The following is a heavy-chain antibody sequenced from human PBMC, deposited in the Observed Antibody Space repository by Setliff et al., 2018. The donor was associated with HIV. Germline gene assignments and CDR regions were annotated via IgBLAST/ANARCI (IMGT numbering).Heavy chain of an antibody. V-gene: IGHV4-39*07. CDR1: GGSIRSSSYY. CDR3: ARARDFSSGQDN. Sequence: SETLSLTCTVSGGSIRSSSYYWAWLRQSPGKGLEWIGSMFYSGSTYYNPSLKSRVTILVDTSKNQFSLKLSSVTAADTAIYYCARARDFSSGQDNWGQGTLVTVSS. CDR2: MFYSGST. J-gene: IGHJ4*02. D-gene: IGHD3-3*01.